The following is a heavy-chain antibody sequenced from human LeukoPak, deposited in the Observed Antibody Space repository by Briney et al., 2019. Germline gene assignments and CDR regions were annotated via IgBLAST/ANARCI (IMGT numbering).Heavy chain of an antibody. J-gene: IGHJ4*02. CDR1: GFTVSTNY. CDR3: AKSPPGYSSGWYGDY. D-gene: IGHD6-19*01. CDR2: ISGSGGST. V-gene: IGHV3-23*01. Sequence: GGSLRLSCTASGFTVSTNYMTWVRQAPGKGLEWVSAISGSGGSTYYADSVKGRFTISRDTSKNRPYLQMNSLRAEDTAVYYCAKSPPGYSSGWYGDYWGQGTLVTVSS.